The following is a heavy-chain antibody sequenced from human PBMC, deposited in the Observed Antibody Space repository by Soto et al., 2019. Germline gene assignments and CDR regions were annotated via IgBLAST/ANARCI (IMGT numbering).Heavy chain of an antibody. CDR3: ARAGGGYYDSSGYSSASVY. CDR2: IIPIFGTA. V-gene: IGHV1-69*13. CDR1: GGTFSSYA. Sequence: GASVKVSCKASGGTFSSYAISWVRQAPGQGLEWMGGIIPIFGTANYAQKFQGRVTITADESTSTAYMELSSLRSGDTAVYYCARAGGGYYDSSGYSSASVYWGQGTLVTVSS. D-gene: IGHD3-22*01. J-gene: IGHJ4*02.